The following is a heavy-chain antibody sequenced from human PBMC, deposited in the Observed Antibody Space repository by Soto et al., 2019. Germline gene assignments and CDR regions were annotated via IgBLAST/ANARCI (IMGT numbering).Heavy chain of an antibody. CDR1: GGSISSGGYY. V-gene: IGHV4-31*03. CDR3: AREFATVTHNWYFDL. CDR2: IYYSGST. J-gene: IGHJ2*01. Sequence: QVQLQESGPGLVKPSQALSLTCTVSGGSISSGGYYWSWIRQHPGNGLEWIGYIYYSGSTYYNPSLKSRVTISVDTFKNQFSLKLSSVTAADTAVYYCAREFATVTHNWYFDLWGRGTLVTVSS. D-gene: IGHD4-4*01.